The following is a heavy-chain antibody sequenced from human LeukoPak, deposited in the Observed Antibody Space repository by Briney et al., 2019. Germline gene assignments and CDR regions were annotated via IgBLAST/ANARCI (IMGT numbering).Heavy chain of an antibody. CDR2: ISGSGGST. V-gene: IGHV3-23*01. CDR3: AKEDGYYDSSGYYYLSAFDY. Sequence: GGSLRLSCAASGFTFSSYAVSWVRQAPGKGLEWVSAISGSGGSTYYADSVKGRFTISRDNSKNTLYLQMNSLRAEDTAVYYCAKEDGYYDSSGYYYLSAFDYWGQGTLVTVSS. J-gene: IGHJ4*02. D-gene: IGHD3-22*01. CDR1: GFTFSSYA.